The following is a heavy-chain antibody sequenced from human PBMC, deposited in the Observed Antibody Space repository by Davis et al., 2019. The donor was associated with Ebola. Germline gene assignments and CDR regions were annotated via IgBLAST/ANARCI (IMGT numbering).Heavy chain of an antibody. Sequence: GESLKISCAASGFTVSSNYMNWVRQAPGKGLEWVSGIYSVGSTYCADSVKGRFTISRDNSKNTLFLQMNTLRAEDAAVYYCAGGTRSGWHLEYWGQGTLVTVSS. D-gene: IGHD6-19*01. V-gene: IGHV3-53*01. J-gene: IGHJ4*02. CDR1: GFTVSSNY. CDR3: AGGTRSGWHLEY. CDR2: IYSVGST.